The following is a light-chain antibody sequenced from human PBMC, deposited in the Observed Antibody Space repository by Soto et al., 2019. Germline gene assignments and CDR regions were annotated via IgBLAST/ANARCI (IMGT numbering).Light chain of an antibody. CDR1: QSISSW. CDR2: KAS. Sequence: DLQMTQSPSTLSASVGDRVTITCRASQSISSWLAWYQQKPGKAPKLLIYKASSLGSGVPSRFSGSGSGTEFTLTISSLQTDDFATYYCQQYNSSPWTFGQGTKVEIK. V-gene: IGKV1-5*03. J-gene: IGKJ1*01. CDR3: QQYNSSPWT.